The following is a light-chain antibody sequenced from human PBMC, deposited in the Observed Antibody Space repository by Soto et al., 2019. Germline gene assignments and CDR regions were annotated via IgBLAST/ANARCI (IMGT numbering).Light chain of an antibody. CDR2: EVS. V-gene: IGLV2-14*01. CDR3: SSYTSSSTVV. CDR1: SSDVGIYKY. J-gene: IGLJ2*01. Sequence: QSALTQPASVSGSPGQSITISCTGTSSDVGIYKYVSWYQQHPGKAPNLMIYEVSNRPSGVSNRFSGSKSGNTASLTISGLQAVDEADYYCSSYTSSSTVVFGGGTKVTVL.